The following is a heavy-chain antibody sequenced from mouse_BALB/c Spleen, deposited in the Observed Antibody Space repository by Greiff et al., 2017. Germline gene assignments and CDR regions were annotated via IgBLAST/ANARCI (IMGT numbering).Heavy chain of an antibody. D-gene: IGHD2-10*02. V-gene: IGHV3-8*02. CDR3: ARKYGNYYAMDY. CDR1: GDSITSGY. J-gene: IGHJ4*01. Sequence: VQLKESGPSLVKPSQTLSLTCSVTGDSITSGYWNWIRKFPGNKLEYMGYITYSGSTYYNPSLKSRISITRDTSKNQYYLQLNSVTTEDTATSYCARKYGNYYAMDYWGQGTSVTVSS. CDR2: ITYSGST.